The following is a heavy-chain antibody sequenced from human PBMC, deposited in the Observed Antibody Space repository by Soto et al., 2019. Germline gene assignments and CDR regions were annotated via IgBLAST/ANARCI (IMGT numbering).Heavy chain of an antibody. Sequence: ASVKVSCKVSGYTLTELSMHWVRQAPGKGLEWMGGFDPEDGETIYAQKFQGRVTMTEDTSTDTAYMELSSLRSEDTAMYYCATSRPITISSRPRGNPYYYYGMDVWGQGTTVTVSS. J-gene: IGHJ6*02. V-gene: IGHV1-24*01. CDR1: GYTLTELS. D-gene: IGHD3-3*01. CDR2: FDPEDGET. CDR3: ATSRPITISSRPRGNPYYYYGMDV.